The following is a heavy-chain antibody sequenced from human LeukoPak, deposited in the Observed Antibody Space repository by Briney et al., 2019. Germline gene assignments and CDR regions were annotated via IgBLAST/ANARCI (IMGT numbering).Heavy chain of an antibody. CDR3: ARGQGYYGSGSYYKVPHDAFDI. Sequence: GSLRLSCAASGFTFSSYWMNWVRQAPGKGLEWVSYISSSSSTIYYADSVKGRFTISRDNAKNSLYLQMNSLRAEDTAVYYCARGQGYYGSGSYYKVPHDAFDIWGQGTMVTVSS. CDR2: ISSSSSTI. CDR1: GFTFSSYW. D-gene: IGHD3-10*01. V-gene: IGHV3-48*01. J-gene: IGHJ3*02.